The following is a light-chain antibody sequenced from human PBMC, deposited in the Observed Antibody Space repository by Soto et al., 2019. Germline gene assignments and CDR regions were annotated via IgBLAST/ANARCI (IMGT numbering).Light chain of an antibody. CDR1: QSINSW. V-gene: IGKV1-5*03. CDR2: KAS. J-gene: IGKJ1*01. Sequence: DIQMTQSPSTLSASVGDGVTITCRASQSINSWLAWYQQKPGKAPNLLIYKASNLESGVPSRFSGSGSGTEFTLTISSLQPDDFATYYCQHYKTYSRTFGQGTKVDI. CDR3: QHYKTYSRT.